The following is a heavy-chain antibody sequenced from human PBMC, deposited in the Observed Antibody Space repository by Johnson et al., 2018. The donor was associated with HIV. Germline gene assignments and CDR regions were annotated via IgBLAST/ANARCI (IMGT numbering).Heavy chain of an antibody. CDR1: GFTLSSYA. Sequence: VQLVESGGGVVQPGRSLRLSCVASGFTLSSYAIHWVRQAPGKGLEWVAVISYDGSNKYHADSVKGRFTISRDNSKNTLYLQRNSLRGDDTAVYYCARSTWKQLWDAFDIWGQGTMVTVSS. V-gene: IGHV3-30*04. J-gene: IGHJ3*02. CDR3: ARSTWKQLWDAFDI. D-gene: IGHD5-18*01. CDR2: ISYDGSNK.